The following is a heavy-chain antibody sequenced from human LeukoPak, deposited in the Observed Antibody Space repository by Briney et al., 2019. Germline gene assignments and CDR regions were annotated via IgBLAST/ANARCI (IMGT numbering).Heavy chain of an antibody. CDR1: GGSISSSSYY. CDR2: IYYSGST. CDR3: ARHIVVVTACWFDP. J-gene: IGHJ5*02. V-gene: IGHV4-39*01. Sequence: SETLSLTCTVSGGSISSSSYYWGWLRQPPGKGLEWIGSIYYSGSTYYNPSLKSRVTISVDTSKNQFSLKLSSVTAADTAVYYCARHIVVVTACWFDPWGQGTLVTVSS. D-gene: IGHD2-21*02.